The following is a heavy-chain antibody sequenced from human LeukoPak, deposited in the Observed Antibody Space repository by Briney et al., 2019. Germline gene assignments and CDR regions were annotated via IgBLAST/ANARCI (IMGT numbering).Heavy chain of an antibody. CDR1: GFTISNYW. CDR3: AIDPNWGTHS. V-gene: IGHV3-23*01. J-gene: IGHJ4*02. Sequence: GGSPRLSCVGSGFTISNYWMHWVRQAPGKRLEWVSIIGSSGGGIHYADSVKGRFTISRDNSKNALYLQMNSLRVEDTAVYYCAIDPNWGTHSWGQGVLVTVSS. D-gene: IGHD7-27*01. CDR2: IGSSGGGI.